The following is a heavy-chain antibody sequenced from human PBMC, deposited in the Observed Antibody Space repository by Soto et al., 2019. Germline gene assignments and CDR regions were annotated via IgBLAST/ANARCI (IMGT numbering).Heavy chain of an antibody. Sequence: GGSLRLSCAASGFTFSSYAMSWVRQAPGKGLEWVSAISGSGGSTYYADSVKGRFTISRDNSKNTLYLQMNSLRAEDTAVYYCAKDGLNDFWSGEYYYYYYYMDVWGKGTTVTVSS. V-gene: IGHV3-23*01. CDR2: ISGSGGST. D-gene: IGHD3-3*01. CDR1: GFTFSSYA. J-gene: IGHJ6*03. CDR3: AKDGLNDFWSGEYYYYYYYMDV.